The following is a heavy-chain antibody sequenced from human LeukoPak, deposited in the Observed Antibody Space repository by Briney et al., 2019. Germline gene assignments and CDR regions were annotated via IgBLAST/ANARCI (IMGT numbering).Heavy chain of an antibody. CDR2: IISKASGATI. V-gene: IGHV3-49*04. D-gene: IGHD1/OR15-1a*01. CDR1: GFTSTDYG. Sequence: GGSLRLSCIGSGFTSTDYGMSWVRRAPGKWLEWVGSIISKASGATIEYAASVKGRFSIARDDSKNIAYLQMNSLKTADRAAYYCTRDAYIAGWNSDYWGQGALVTVSS. CDR3: TRDAYIAGWNSDY. J-gene: IGHJ4*02.